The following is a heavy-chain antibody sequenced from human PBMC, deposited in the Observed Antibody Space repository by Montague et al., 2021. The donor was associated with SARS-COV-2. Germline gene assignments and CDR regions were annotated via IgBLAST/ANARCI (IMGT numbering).Heavy chain of an antibody. CDR2: IHFSGST. J-gene: IGHJ4*02. CDR3: SRLPPGSALYEY. CDR1: DGSISHYY. V-gene: IGHV4-59*08. Sequence: SETLSLTCTVSDGSISHYYWNWIRQPPGKGLEWIAYIHFSGSTNYNPSLKSRVAMSLDSSENQFSLKLSSVTVADTAVYYCSRLPPGSALYEYWGQGILVTVSS. D-gene: IGHD2-15*01.